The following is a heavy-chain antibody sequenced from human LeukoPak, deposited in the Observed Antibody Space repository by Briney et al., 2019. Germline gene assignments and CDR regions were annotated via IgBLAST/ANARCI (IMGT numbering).Heavy chain of an antibody. J-gene: IGHJ4*02. CDR1: GFTFSSYA. D-gene: IGHD3-22*01. CDR2: ISGSGGST. V-gene: IGHV3-23*01. CDR3: AKALTYYYDSSDNY. Sequence: GGSLRLSCAASGFTFSSYAMSWVRQAPGKGLEWVSAISGSGGSTYYADSVKGRFTISSDNSKNTLYLQMNSLRAEDTAVYYCAKALTYYYDSSDNYWGQGTLVTVSS.